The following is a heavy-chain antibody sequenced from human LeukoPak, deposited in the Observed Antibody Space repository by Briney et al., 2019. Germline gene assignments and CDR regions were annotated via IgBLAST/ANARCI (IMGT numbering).Heavy chain of an antibody. CDR1: GYTFTSYV. J-gene: IGHJ5*02. CDR3: ARGYSSSWYSPVLSDP. D-gene: IGHD6-13*01. Sequence: VASVNVSCKASGYTFTSYVINWVRQATGQGGEWMGLMNPNSGNTGYAQKFQGRVTMTRNTSISTAYMELSSLRSEDTAVYYCARGYSSSWYSPVLSDPWGQGTLVTVSS. CDR2: MNPNSGNT. V-gene: IGHV1-8*01.